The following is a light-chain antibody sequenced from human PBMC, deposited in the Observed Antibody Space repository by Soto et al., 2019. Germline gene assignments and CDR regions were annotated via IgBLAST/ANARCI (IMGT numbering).Light chain of an antibody. CDR1: SRDVGGYNS. CDR3: SSYTTGGSYV. Sequence: QSVLTQPASLSGSPGLSMAISCAGTSRDVGGYNSVSWYQQQPGKVPKLMIYDVSNRPSGVSNRFSGSKSGNTASLTISGLKAEDEGDYYCSSYTTGGSYVFGTGTKLTVL. CDR2: DVS. J-gene: IGLJ1*01. V-gene: IGLV2-14*01.